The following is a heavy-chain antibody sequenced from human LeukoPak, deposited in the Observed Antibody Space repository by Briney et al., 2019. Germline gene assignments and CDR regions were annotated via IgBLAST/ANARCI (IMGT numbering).Heavy chain of an antibody. CDR2: IYYSGST. CDR1: GGSISSYY. D-gene: IGHD2-2*01. CDR3: ARMVPAAMLFDY. V-gene: IGHV4-59*01. Sequence: SETLSLTCTVSGGSISSYYWSWIRQPPGKGLEWIGYIYYSGSTNYNPSLKSRVTISVDTSKNQFSLKLSSVTAADTAVYYCARMVPAAMLFDYWGQGTLVTVSS. J-gene: IGHJ4*02.